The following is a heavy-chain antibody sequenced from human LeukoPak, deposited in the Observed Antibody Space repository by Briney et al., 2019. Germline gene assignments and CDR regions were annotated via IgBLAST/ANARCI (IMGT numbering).Heavy chain of an antibody. CDR1: GGSFSGYY. CDR3: ASRDGYNAPLFGY. D-gene: IGHD5-24*01. V-gene: IGHV4-34*01. J-gene: IGHJ4*02. CDR2: INHSGST. Sequence: KTSDTLSLTCAVYGGSFSGYYWSWIRQPPGKGLEWIGEINHSGSTNYNPSLKSRVTISVDTSKNQFSLKLSSVTAADTAVYYCASRDGYNAPLFGYWGQGTLVTVSS.